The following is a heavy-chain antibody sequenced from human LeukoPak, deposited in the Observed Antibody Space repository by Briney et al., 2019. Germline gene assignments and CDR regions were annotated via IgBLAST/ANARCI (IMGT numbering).Heavy chain of an antibody. CDR1: SGSITGYY. V-gene: IGHV4-59*01. Sequence: SETLSLTCTVSSGSITGYYWSWIRQPPGEGLEWIGYIYYTGSTNYNPSLKSRVTMSLDTSKNHFSLQLSSVTAADTAVYYCARVRNSYGGRDFDYWGQGILVTVSS. J-gene: IGHJ4*02. CDR2: IYYTGST. CDR3: ARVRNSYGGRDFDY. D-gene: IGHD5-18*01.